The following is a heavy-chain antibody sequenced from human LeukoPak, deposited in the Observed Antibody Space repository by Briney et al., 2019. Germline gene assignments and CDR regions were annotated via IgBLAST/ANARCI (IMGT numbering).Heavy chain of an antibody. Sequence: GGSLGLSCAASGFTFSSNYMSWVRQAPGKGLEWVSGIYSGGSTYYPDSVKGRFTISRDNSKNTLYLQMNSLRAEDTAVYYCARDRSVAAAGAFDIWGQGTMVTVSS. CDR3: ARDRSVAAAGAFDI. CDR1: GFTFSSNY. V-gene: IGHV3-66*01. CDR2: IYSGGST. D-gene: IGHD6-13*01. J-gene: IGHJ3*02.